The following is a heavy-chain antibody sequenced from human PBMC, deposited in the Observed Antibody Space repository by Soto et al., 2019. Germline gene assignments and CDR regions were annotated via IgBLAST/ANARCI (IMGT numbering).Heavy chain of an antibody. CDR2: VTGSGVTT. CDR3: ATATNLGLGTHYSYYYGMVV. D-gene: IGHD3-3*01. Sequence: PGGSLRLSCAAFGFTFSTYAMSWGRQAPGKGLGWVSTVTGSGVTTYYADSVKGRFTISGDNSKSTLYLQIGSVRGEDTAVYYCATATNLGLGTHYSYYYGMVVWGQGTMATVSS. J-gene: IGHJ6*02. V-gene: IGHV3-23*01. CDR1: GFTFSTYA.